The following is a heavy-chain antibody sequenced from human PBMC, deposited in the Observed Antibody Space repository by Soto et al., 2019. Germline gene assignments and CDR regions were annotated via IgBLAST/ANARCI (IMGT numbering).Heavy chain of an antibody. CDR2: ISSSSNYI. J-gene: IGHJ4*02. D-gene: IGHD3-22*01. CDR3: ARDYVDSSGYYCNFDY. CDR1: GFTFSSYS. V-gene: IGHV3-21*01. Sequence: EVQLVESGGGLVKPGGSLRLSCAASGFTFSSYSMNWVRQAPGKGLEWVSSISSSSNYIYYADSVKGRFTISRDNAKNSLYLQMNSLRAEDTAVYYCARDYVDSSGYYCNFDYWGQGTLVTVSS.